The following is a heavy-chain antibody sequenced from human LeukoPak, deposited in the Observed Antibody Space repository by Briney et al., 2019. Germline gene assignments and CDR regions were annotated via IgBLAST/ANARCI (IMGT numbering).Heavy chain of an antibody. CDR2: INHSGST. V-gene: IGHV4-34*01. J-gene: IGHJ5*02. D-gene: IGHD6-19*01. Sequence: PSETLSLTCAVYGGSFSGYYWSWIRQPPGKGLEWIGEINHSGSTNYNPSLKSRVTISVDTSKNQFSLKLSSVTAADTAVYYCARDRRGYSSGWYETWGQGTLVTVSS. CDR1: GGSFSGYY. CDR3: ARDRRGYSSGWYET.